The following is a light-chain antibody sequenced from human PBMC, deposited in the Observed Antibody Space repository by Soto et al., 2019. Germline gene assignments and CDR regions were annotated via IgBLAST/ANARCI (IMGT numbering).Light chain of an antibody. CDR3: QQYDSYSET. CDR1: QSIGTW. CDR2: DAS. V-gene: IGKV1-5*01. Sequence: DIQMTQSPSTLSASVGDRVTITCRASQSIGTWVAWYQQKPGRAPKVLIYDASSLKSGVPSRFSGSGSGTEFSLTIRSLQPEDFAYYYCQQYDSYSETFGQGTQLEIK. J-gene: IGKJ2*01.